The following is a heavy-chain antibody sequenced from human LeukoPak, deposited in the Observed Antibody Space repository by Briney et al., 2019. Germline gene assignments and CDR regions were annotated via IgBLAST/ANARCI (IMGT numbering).Heavy chain of an antibody. CDR2: IYPGDSDT. D-gene: IGHD4-17*01. J-gene: IGHJ4*02. Sequence: GESLKISCKGSGYSFTTYWIGWVRPMPGKGLEWMGIIYPGDSDTRYSPSFQGHVTISADKSMSTAYLQWSSLKASDTAMYYCVRLDGDYVSFFDYWGQGTLVTVSS. CDR3: VRLDGDYVSFFDY. V-gene: IGHV5-51*01. CDR1: GYSFTTYW.